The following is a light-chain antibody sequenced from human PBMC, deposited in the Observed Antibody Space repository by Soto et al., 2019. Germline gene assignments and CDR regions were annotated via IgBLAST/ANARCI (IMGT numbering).Light chain of an antibody. V-gene: IGKV3-20*01. CDR1: QSVSSSY. J-gene: IGKJ4*01. Sequence: EIVLTQSPDTLSLSPGERTTLSCRASQSVSSSYLAWYQQKPGQAPRLLIYSASSRATGIPDRFSGRGSGADFTLTISRLEPEDFAVYYCQQYGDSITFGGGTKVDIK. CDR2: SAS. CDR3: QQYGDSIT.